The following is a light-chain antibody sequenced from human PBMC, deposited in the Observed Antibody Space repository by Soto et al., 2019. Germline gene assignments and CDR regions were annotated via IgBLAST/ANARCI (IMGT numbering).Light chain of an antibody. CDR2: AAS. CDR3: HQLNGDPPFT. V-gene: IGKV1-9*01. Sequence: DIQLTQSPSFLSASVGDRVTITCRASQGASSYLAWYQQKPGQAPNLLIYAASTLQSGVPSRFSGSGSGKDFTLTISNLQPEDFATSYCHQLNGDPPFTFGPGTKVDIK. CDR1: QGASSY. J-gene: IGKJ3*01.